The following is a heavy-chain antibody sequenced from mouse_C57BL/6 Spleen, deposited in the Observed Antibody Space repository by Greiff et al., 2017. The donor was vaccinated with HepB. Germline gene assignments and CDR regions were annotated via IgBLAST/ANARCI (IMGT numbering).Heavy chain of an antibody. J-gene: IGHJ3*01. Sequence: VQLQQSGPELVKPGASVKISCKASGYTFTDYYMNWVKQSHGKSLEWIGDINPNNGGTSYNQKFKGKATLTVDKSSSTAYMELRSLTSEDSAVYYCAIPTYYYGSPWFAYWGQGTLVTVSA. CDR1: GYTFTDYY. CDR3: AIPTYYYGSPWFAY. V-gene: IGHV1-26*01. CDR2: INPNNGGT. D-gene: IGHD1-1*01.